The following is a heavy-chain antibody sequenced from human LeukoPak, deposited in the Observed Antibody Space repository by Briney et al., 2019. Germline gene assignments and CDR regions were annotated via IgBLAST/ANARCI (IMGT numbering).Heavy chain of an antibody. Sequence: PGGSLRLSCAASGFTFSSYAMSWVRQAPGKGLEWVSAISGSGGSTYYADSVKGRFTISRDNSKNTLYLQMNSLRAEDTAVYYCARRYRSSSSLGTLFQHWGQGTLVTVSS. CDR3: ARRYRSSSSLGTLFQH. J-gene: IGHJ1*01. CDR2: ISGSGGST. V-gene: IGHV3-23*01. CDR1: GFTFSSYA. D-gene: IGHD6-6*01.